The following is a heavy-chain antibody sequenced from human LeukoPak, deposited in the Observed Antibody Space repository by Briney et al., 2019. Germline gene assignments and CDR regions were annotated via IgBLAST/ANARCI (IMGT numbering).Heavy chain of an antibody. CDR2: ISSRGSYI. D-gene: IGHD1-1*01. J-gene: IGHJ4*02. Sequence: GGSLRLSCAASGFTFSNYNINWVRQAPGKGLEWVSSISSRGSYIYYADSVKGRFAISADNAMNSLYLQMNSLRAEDTAVYYCAKEYKDYWGQGTLVTVSS. CDR3: AKEYKDY. V-gene: IGHV3-21*01. CDR1: GFTFSNYN.